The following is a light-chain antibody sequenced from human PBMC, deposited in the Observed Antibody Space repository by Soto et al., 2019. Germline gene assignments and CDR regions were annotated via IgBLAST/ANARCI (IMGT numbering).Light chain of an antibody. J-gene: IGKJ1*01. V-gene: IGKV1-5*03. Sequence: DIQMTQSPSTLSASVGDRVTITCRASQSISSWLAWYQQKPGKAPKLLIYKASSLESGVPSRFSGSGSGTEFTLTISSLQPDDFATYDCQQVGTFGQGTKVEIK. CDR3: QQVGT. CDR2: KAS. CDR1: QSISSW.